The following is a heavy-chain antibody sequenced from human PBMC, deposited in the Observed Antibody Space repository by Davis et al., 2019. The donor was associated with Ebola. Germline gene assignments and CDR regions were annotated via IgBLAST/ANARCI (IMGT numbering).Heavy chain of an antibody. V-gene: IGHV4-59*08. Sequence: SETLSLTCTVSGGSISSYYWSWIRQPPGKGLEWIGYIYYSGSTNYNPPLKSRVTISVDTSKNQFSLKLSSVTAADTAVYYCARQWGYYYDSSGYYSRKAFDIWGQGTMVTVSS. CDR3: ARQWGYYYDSSGYYSRKAFDI. D-gene: IGHD3-22*01. J-gene: IGHJ3*02. CDR2: IYYSGST. CDR1: GGSISSYY.